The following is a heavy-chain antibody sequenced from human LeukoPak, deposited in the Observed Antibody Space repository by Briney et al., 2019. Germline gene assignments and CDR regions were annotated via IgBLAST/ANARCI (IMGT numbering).Heavy chain of an antibody. J-gene: IGHJ4*02. CDR3: ATNTDYRFDY. V-gene: IGHV3-7*01. D-gene: IGHD3-16*01. CDR2: IEKDGSDI. Sequence: GGSLRLSCATSGFPFSAHWMSLVRQAPGKGLEWVANIEKDGSDIHYADSVRGRFTISRDNTQTSQWLQMNSLRVEDTAIYYCATNTDYRFDYWGQGILVTVSS. CDR1: GFPFSAHW.